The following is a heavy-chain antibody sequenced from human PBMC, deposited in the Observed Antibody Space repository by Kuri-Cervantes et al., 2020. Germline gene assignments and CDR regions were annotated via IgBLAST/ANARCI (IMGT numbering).Heavy chain of an antibody. CDR1: GYTFTTYD. V-gene: IGHV1-8*01. D-gene: IGHD6-19*01. J-gene: IGHJ6*02. CDR3: ARDKQWLVNYYYGMDV. CDR2: MNPNSGNT. Sequence: ASVKVSCKASGYTFTTYDINWVRQAPGQGLEWMGWMNPNSGNTGYAQKFQGRVTMTRNTSISTAYMELSSLRSEDTAVYYCARDKQWLVNYYYGMDVWGQGTTVTVSS.